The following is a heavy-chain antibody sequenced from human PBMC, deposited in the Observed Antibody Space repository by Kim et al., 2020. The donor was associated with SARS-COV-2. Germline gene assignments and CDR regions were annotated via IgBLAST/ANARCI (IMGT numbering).Heavy chain of an antibody. CDR3: ARLKTVTSPLGD. Sequence: YSPSFQGQVTISADKSISTAYLQWSSLKASDTAMYYCARLKTVTSPLGDWGQGTLVTVSS. J-gene: IGHJ4*02. D-gene: IGHD4-17*01. V-gene: IGHV5-51*01.